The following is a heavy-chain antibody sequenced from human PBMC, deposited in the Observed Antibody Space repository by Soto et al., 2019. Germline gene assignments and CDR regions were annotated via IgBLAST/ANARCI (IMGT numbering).Heavy chain of an antibody. Sequence: QVQLVESGGGVVQPGGALRLSCAASGFTFSSTGMHWVRQAPGKGLEWVAVISHDGGNKYYGDSVKGRFTISRENSKNTLYLQMTSLRADDTAVYYCAKDWGIAVAAHWGQGTLVTVSS. CDR1: GFTFSSTG. CDR3: AKDWGIAVAAH. V-gene: IGHV3-30*18. D-gene: IGHD6-19*01. J-gene: IGHJ4*02. CDR2: ISHDGGNK.